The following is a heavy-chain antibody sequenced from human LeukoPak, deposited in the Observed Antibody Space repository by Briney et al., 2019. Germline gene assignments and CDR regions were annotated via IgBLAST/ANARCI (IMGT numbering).Heavy chain of an antibody. D-gene: IGHD3-3*01. CDR3: ARDDDFWSGSDYYYYYGMDV. Sequence: GGSLRLSCAASGFTFSSYSMSWVRQAPGKGLEWVANIKQDGSEKYYVDSVKGRFTISRDNAKNSLYLQMNSLRAEDTAVYYCARDDDFWSGSDYYYYYGMDVWGQGTTVTVSS. CDR2: IKQDGSEK. V-gene: IGHV3-7*01. J-gene: IGHJ6*02. CDR1: GFTFSSYS.